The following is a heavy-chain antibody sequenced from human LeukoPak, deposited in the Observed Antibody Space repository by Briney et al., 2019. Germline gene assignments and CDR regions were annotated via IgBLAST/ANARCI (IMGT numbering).Heavy chain of an antibody. D-gene: IGHD2-15*01. V-gene: IGHV3-23*01. CDR3: AKDPARMEVVGERDAFDI. CDR1: GFTCSSYA. J-gene: IGHJ3*02. CDR2: ISGSGGST. Sequence: GGSLRLSCAASGFTCSSYAMSWVRQAPGKGLEWVSAISGSGGSTYYADSVKGRFTISRDNSKNTLYLQMNSLRAEDTAVYYCAKDPARMEVVGERDAFDIWGQGTMVTVPS.